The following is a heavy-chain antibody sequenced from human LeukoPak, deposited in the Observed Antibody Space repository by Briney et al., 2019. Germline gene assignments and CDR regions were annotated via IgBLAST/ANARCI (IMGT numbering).Heavy chain of an antibody. CDR3: ASGGLYYFDY. CDR1: GYTFASNG. CDR2: ISGYNGNT. V-gene: IGHV1-18*01. D-gene: IGHD3-16*01. J-gene: IGHJ4*02. Sequence: ASVKVSCKASGYTFASNGITWVRQAPGQGPEWMGWISGYNGNTNYAPKLQGRVTMTTDTSTTTAYMELRSLRSDDTAVYYCASGGLYYFDYWGQGTLVTVS.